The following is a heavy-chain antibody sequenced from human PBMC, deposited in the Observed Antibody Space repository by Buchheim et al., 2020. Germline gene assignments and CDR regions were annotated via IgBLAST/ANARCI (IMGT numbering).Heavy chain of an antibody. CDR1: GYTFTGYY. CDR3: ARDRVVAAIDYYYGMDV. V-gene: IGHV1-2*02. Sequence: QVQLVQSGAEVKKPGASVKVSCKASGYTFTGYYMHWVRQAPGQGLEWMGWINPNSGGTNYAQKFQGMVTMTRDKTSSTAYMELSRLRSDDTAVYYCARDRVVAAIDYYYGMDVWGQGTT. J-gene: IGHJ6*02. CDR2: INPNSGGT. D-gene: IGHD2-15*01.